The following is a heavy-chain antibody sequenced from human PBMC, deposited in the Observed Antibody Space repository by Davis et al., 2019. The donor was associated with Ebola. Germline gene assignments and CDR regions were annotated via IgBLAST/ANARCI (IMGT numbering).Heavy chain of an antibody. J-gene: IGHJ4*02. Sequence: ASVQVSCKTSGYTFTNYFLHWVRQAPGQGLEWMGRINPDTGGAYFAQKFQGRVTMTRDTSISTAYMELSGLRSDDTAVYYCAGLGGGGATDFDSWGQGTLVTVSS. CDR1: GYTFTNYF. D-gene: IGHD1-26*01. CDR2: INPDTGGA. V-gene: IGHV1-2*06. CDR3: AGLGGGGATDFDS.